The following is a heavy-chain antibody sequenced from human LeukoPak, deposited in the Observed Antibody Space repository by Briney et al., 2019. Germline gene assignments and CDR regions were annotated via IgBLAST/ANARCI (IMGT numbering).Heavy chain of an antibody. Sequence: ASVKVSCKASGYTFTSYYMHWVRQATGQGLEWMGWMNPNSGNTGYAQKFQGRVTMTRNTSISTAYMELSSLRSEDTAVYYCAKWFKGVSMGFDPWGQGTLVTVSS. J-gene: IGHJ5*02. CDR3: AKWFKGVSMGFDP. CDR2: MNPNSGNT. CDR1: GYTFTSYY. D-gene: IGHD2-8*01. V-gene: IGHV1-8*02.